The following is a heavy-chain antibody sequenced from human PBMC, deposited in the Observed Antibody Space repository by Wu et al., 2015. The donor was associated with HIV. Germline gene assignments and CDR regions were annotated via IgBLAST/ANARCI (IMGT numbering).Heavy chain of an antibody. J-gene: IGHJ6*02. CDR3: ATSYYGSGSYPTFYYYYAMDV. D-gene: IGHD3-10*01. CDR1: GYTITTYD. Sequence: QVQPVQSGAEVKEPGASVKVSCQASGYTITTYDFNWVRQAPGQGLEWMGWMNSNNGKTGYGQKFQGRVAMTRNISTRTAYMELSGLKSEDTAVYYCATSYYGSGSYPTFYYYYAMDVWGQGTTVTVSS. CDR2: MNSNNGKT. V-gene: IGHV1-8*01.